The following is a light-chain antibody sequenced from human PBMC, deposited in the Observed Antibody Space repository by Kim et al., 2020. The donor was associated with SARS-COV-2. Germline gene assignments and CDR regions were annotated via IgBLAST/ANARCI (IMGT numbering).Light chain of an antibody. CDR1: SGYSTYR. CDR3: GADHGSGSNFVLRV. J-gene: IGLJ3*02. CDR2: VGTGGIVG. V-gene: IGLV9-49*01. Sequence: QPVLTQPPSASASLGASVTLTCTLSSGYSTYRVDWYQQRPGKGPRFVMRVGTGGIVGSKGDGIPDRFSVLGLGLNRHLAIKSIQEEDESDYHCGADHGSGSNFVLRVFGGGTKLTVL.